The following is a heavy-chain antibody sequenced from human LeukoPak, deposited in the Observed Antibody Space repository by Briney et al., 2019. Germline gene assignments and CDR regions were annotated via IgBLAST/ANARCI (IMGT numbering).Heavy chain of an antibody. Sequence: SETLSLTCTVSGGSISSDYWSWIRQPPGKGLEWIGNIYYSGSTNYNPSLKRRVTISVDTSKNQFSLKLSSVTAADTAVYYCARIAVAGPYDIVIWYFDLWGRGTLVTVSS. D-gene: IGHD6-19*01. CDR2: IYYSGST. J-gene: IGHJ2*01. CDR3: ARIAVAGPYDIVIWYFDL. CDR1: GGSISSDY. V-gene: IGHV4-59*08.